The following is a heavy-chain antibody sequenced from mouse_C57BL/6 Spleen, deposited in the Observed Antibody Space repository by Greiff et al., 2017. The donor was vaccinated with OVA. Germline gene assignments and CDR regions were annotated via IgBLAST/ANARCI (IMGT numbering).Heavy chain of an antibody. CDR3: ARTGYAMDY. Sequence: QVQLQQSGPELVKPGASVKISCKASGYAFSSSWMNWVKQRPGKGLEWIGRIYPGDGDTNYNGKFKGKATLTADKSSSTAYMQLSSLTSEDCAVYFCARTGYAMDYWGQGTSVTVSS. CDR2: IYPGDGDT. CDR1: GYAFSSSW. J-gene: IGHJ4*01. V-gene: IGHV1-82*01.